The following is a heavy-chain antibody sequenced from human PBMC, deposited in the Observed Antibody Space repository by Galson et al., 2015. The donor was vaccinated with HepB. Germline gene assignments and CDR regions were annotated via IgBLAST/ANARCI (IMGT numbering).Heavy chain of an antibody. CDR3: ANFPGLGY. J-gene: IGHJ4*02. V-gene: IGHV3-53*01. CDR1: GFAVSRNY. Sequence: SLRLSCAASGFAVSRNYMTWVRQAPGKGLEWLSVIYSAGNTYYADSLRGRFTISRDNSKNMLYLQMNSLRAEDTAVYYCANFPGLGYWGQGTLVTVSS. CDR2: IYSAGNT. D-gene: IGHD3-16*01.